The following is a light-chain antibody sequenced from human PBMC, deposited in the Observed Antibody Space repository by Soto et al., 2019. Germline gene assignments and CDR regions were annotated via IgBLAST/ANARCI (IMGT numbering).Light chain of an antibody. J-gene: IGKJ1*01. CDR1: QSISSW. V-gene: IGKV1-5*03. CDR3: QQYNDNWT. Sequence: DIQMTQSPSTLSASVGDRVTITCRASQSISSWLAWYQQKPGKAPKLLIYKASTLQSGVPSRFSGSGSGTEFTLAISSLQPDDSATYYCQQYNDNWTFGQGTMVEIK. CDR2: KAS.